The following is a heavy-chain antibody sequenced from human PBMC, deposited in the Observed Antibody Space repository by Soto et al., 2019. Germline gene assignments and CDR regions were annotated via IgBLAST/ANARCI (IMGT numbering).Heavy chain of an antibody. J-gene: IGHJ4*02. Sequence: GGSLRLSCAASGFTFSSYSMNWVRQAPGKGLEWVSSISSSSSYIYYADSVKGRFTISRDNAKNSLYLQMNSLRAEDTAVYYCARDYSSVVPAATTIAAADTFDYWGQGTLVTVSS. V-gene: IGHV3-21*01. CDR2: ISSSSSYI. D-gene: IGHD6-13*01. CDR3: ARDYSSVVPAATTIAAADTFDY. CDR1: GFTFSSYS.